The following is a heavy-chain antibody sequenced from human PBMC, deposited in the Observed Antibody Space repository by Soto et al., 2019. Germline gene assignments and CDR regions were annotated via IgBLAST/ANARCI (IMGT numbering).Heavy chain of an antibody. J-gene: IGHJ6*03. CDR3: ASGSSSSYYMDV. CDR1: GGTFSSYT. Sequence: SVKVSCKASGGTFSSYTISWVRQAPGQGLEWMGRIIPILGIANYAQKFQGKVTITADKSTSTAYMELSSLRSEDTAVYYCASGSSSSYYMDVWGKGTTVTVSS. V-gene: IGHV1-69*02. D-gene: IGHD6-6*01. CDR2: IIPILGIA.